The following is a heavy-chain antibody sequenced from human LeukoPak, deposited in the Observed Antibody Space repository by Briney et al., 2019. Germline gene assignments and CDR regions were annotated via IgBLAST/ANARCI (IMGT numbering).Heavy chain of an antibody. CDR3: ARHTATNSGSYYYYGMDV. V-gene: IGHV5-51*01. J-gene: IGHJ6*02. CDR2: IYPGDSDT. CDR1: GYSFTSYW. D-gene: IGHD1-26*01. Sequence: GESLKISCKGSGYSFTSYWIGWVRQMPGKGLEWMGIIYPGDSDTRYSPSFQGQVTISADKSISTAHLQWSSLKASDTAMYYCARHTATNSGSYYYYGMDVWGQGTTVTVSS.